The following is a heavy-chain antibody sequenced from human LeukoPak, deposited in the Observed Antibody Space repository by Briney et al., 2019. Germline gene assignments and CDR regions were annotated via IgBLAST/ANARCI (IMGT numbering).Heavy chain of an antibody. D-gene: IGHD4-11*01. CDR3: ARLDYPTPDY. CDR2: ISGSGGST. V-gene: IGHV3-23*01. Sequence: PGGSLRLSCAASGFTFSSYAMSWVRQAPGKGLEWVSAISGSGGSTYYADSVKGRFTISRDNAKNSLYLQMNSLRVEDTAVYYCARLDYPTPDYWGQGTLVTVSS. CDR1: GFTFSSYA. J-gene: IGHJ4*02.